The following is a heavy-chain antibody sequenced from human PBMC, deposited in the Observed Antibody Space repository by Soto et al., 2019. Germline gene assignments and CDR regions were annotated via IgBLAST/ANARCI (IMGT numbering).Heavy chain of an antibody. CDR2: IIPIFGTA. CDR1: GGTFSSYA. CDR3: APTHVTMIVDYYYYYGMDV. D-gene: IGHD3-22*01. J-gene: IGHJ6*04. V-gene: IGHV1-69*01. Sequence: QVQLVQSGAEVKKPWSSVKVSCKASGGTFSSYAISWVRQAPGQGLEWMGGIIPIFGTANYAQKFQGRVTITADESTSTAYMELSSLRSDDTAVYYCAPTHVTMIVDYYYYYGMDVWGDGTTVTVSS.